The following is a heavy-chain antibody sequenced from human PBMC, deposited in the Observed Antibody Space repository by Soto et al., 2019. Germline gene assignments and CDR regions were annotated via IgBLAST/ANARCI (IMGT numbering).Heavy chain of an antibody. Sequence: VQLQQWGAGLLKPSETLSLTCAVYGGSFSGYYWGWIRQPPGKGLEWIGEINHSGSTNYNPSLKSRVTISVDTSKNQFSLKLSSVTAADTAVYYCARGRGYYYYYYGMDVWGQGTTVTVSS. V-gene: IGHV4-34*01. D-gene: IGHD3-10*01. CDR2: INHSGST. CDR3: ARGRGYYYYYYGMDV. J-gene: IGHJ6*02. CDR1: GGSFSGYY.